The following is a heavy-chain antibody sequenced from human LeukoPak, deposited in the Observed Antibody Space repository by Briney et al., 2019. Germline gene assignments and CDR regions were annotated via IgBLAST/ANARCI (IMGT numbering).Heavy chain of an antibody. CDR1: GFTFSSYT. J-gene: IGHJ4*02. CDR3: AKGVNYFVLEY. V-gene: IGHV3-23*01. Sequence: GGSLRLSCAASGFTFSSYTMNWVRQALGQGLEWVSTISDPHSGSQTHYADSVEGRFTISRDDSQNTVYLQMDSLRAEDTAVYYCAKGVNYFVLEYWGQGTLVTISS. D-gene: IGHD3-10*02. CDR2: ISDPHSGSQT.